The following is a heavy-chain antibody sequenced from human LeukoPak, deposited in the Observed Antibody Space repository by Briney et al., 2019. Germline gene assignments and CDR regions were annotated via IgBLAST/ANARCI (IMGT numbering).Heavy chain of an antibody. CDR2: IIDGGTST. J-gene: IGHJ3*02. V-gene: IGHV3-23*01. Sequence: GGSLRLSCAASGFTFSRNVMSWVRQAPGKGLEWVSAIIDGGTSTYYADSVKGRFTISRDNSKNTLYLQMNSLRAEDTAVYYCARDPIAARRPRGAFDIWGRGTMVTVSS. CDR3: ARDPIAARRPRGAFDI. CDR1: GFTFSRNV. D-gene: IGHD6-6*01.